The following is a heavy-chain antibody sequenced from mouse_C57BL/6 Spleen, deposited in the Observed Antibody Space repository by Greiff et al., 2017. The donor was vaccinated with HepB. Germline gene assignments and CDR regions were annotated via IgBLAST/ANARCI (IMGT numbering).Heavy chain of an antibody. D-gene: IGHD1-1*01. Sequence: DVMLVESGGGLVKPGGSLKLSCAASGFTFSDYGMHWVRQAPEKGLEWVAYISSGSSTIYYADTVKGRFTISRDNAKNTLFLQLTSLRSEDTAMYDCARTVGGDYWGQGTSVTVSS. V-gene: IGHV5-17*01. CDR2: ISSGSSTI. J-gene: IGHJ4*01. CDR1: GFTFSDYG. CDR3: ARTVGGDY.